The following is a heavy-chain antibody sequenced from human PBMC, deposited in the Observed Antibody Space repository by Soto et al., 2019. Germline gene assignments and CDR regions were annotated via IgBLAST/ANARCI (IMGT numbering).Heavy chain of an antibody. J-gene: IGHJ2*01. V-gene: IGHV1-18*01. CDR1: GYTFTTYG. CDR2: ISGYNGKT. Sequence: QVHLVQSRAEVKKPGASVKVSCKASGYTFTTYGISWVRQASGQGLEWMAWISGYNGKTNYATKLRGRVTMTTDTSTSTAYMELRSLRSDDTAVYYCTGDSKEYASGSAAYFDLWGRGTLVTVSS. D-gene: IGHD3-10*01. CDR3: TGDSKEYASGSAAYFDL.